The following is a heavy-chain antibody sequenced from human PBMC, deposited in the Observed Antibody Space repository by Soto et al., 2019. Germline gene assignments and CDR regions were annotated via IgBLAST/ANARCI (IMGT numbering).Heavy chain of an antibody. Sequence: QITLTESGPTLVKPTQTLTLTCTFSGFSLSTSGVGVGWIRQPPGKALEWLAVIYWDDDKRYSPSLKNRLTXTKDTSXNXVXXXXXXXDAXXTAXXXXXXXXXXXXXFXYWGQGTPVTVSS. CDR3: XXXXXXXXXFXY. CDR2: IYWDDDK. J-gene: IGHJ4*02. CDR1: GFSLSTSGVG. V-gene: IGHV2-5*02. D-gene: IGHD5-18*01.